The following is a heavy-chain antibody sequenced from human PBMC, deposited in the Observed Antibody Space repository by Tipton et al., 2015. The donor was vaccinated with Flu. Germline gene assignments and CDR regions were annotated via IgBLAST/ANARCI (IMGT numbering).Heavy chain of an antibody. CDR3: ARADTAMVTYYFDY. D-gene: IGHD5-18*01. CDR2: ISSSGSTI. Sequence: SLGLSCAASGFTFSSYEMNWVRQAPGKGLEWVSYISSSGSTIYYADSVKGRFTISRDNAKNSLYLQMNSLRAEDTAVYYCARADTAMVTYYFDYWGQGTLVTVSS. CDR1: GFTFSSYE. V-gene: IGHV3-48*03. J-gene: IGHJ4*02.